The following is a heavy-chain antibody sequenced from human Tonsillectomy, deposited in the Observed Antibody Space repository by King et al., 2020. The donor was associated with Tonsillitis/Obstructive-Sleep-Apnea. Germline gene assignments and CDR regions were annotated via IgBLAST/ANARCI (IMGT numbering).Heavy chain of an antibody. Sequence: VQLVESGGGLVKPGGSLRLSCAASGFTFSSYSMNWVRQAPGKGLEWVSSISSSSSYIYYAESLKGRFTISSDNAKNSLYLQMNSLRAEDTAVYYCAREVVVPAALTFYYYYYMDVWGKGTTVTVSS. V-gene: IGHV3-21*01. CDR2: ISSSSSYI. CDR3: AREVVVPAALTFYYYYYMDV. CDR1: GFTFSSYS. D-gene: IGHD2-2*01. J-gene: IGHJ6*03.